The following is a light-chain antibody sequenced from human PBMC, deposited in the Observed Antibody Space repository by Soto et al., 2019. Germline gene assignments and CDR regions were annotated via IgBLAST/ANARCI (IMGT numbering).Light chain of an antibody. CDR3: QTWGTGIVV. CDR1: SGHSSYA. CDR2: LNSDGSH. J-gene: IGLJ2*01. V-gene: IGLV4-69*01. Sequence: QPVLTQSPSASASLGASVKLTCTLSSGHSSYAIAWHQQQPEKGPRYLMKLNSDGSHSKGDGIPDRFSGSSSGAERYLTISRLQSEDEADYSCQTWGTGIVVFGGGTKVTVL.